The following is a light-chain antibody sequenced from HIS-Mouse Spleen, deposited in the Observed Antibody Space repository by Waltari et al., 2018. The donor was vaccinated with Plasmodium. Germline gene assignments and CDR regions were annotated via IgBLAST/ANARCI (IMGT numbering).Light chain of an antibody. J-gene: IGLJ1*01. CDR1: SSDVGSYNL. V-gene: IGLV2-23*01. CDR3: CSYAGSSTYV. Sequence: QSALTQPASVSGSPGQSITISCTGTSSDVGSYNLVSWYQQPPGKAPNLMFYEGSQRPSWVSNRLSGSKSGNTASLTIAGLQAEDEADYYCCSYAGSSTYVFGTGTKVTVL. CDR2: EGS.